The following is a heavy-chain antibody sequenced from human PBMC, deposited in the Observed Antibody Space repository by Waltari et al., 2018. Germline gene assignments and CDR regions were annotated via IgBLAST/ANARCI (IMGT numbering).Heavy chain of an antibody. Sequence: QVQLQQWGAGLLKPSETLSLTCAVYGGSFSGYYWRWIRQPPGKGLEWIGEINHSGSTNYTPSLKSRVTISVDTSKNQFSLKLSSVTAADTAVYYCARGLMYYYGSGTIDYWGQGTLVTVSS. CDR3: ARGLMYYYGSGTIDY. CDR1: GGSFSGYY. V-gene: IGHV4-34*01. CDR2: INHSGST. D-gene: IGHD3-10*01. J-gene: IGHJ4*02.